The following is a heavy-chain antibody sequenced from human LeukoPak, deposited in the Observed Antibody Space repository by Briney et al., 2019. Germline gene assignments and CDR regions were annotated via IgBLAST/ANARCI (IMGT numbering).Heavy chain of an antibody. J-gene: IGHJ4*02. V-gene: IGHV3-21*04. D-gene: IGHD3-3*01. CDR3: AKIFRYYDFWSGYLDY. CDR1: GFTFSSYS. CDR2: ISSSSSYI. Sequence: GGSLRLSCAASGFTFSSYSMNWVRQAPGKGLEWVSSISSSSSYIYYADSVKGRFTISRDNAKNSLYLQMNSLRAEDTAVYYCAKIFRYYDFWSGYLDYWGQGTLVTVSS.